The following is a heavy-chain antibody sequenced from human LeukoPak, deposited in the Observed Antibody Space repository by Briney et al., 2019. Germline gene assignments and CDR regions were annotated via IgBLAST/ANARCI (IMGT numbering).Heavy chain of an antibody. CDR2: IYYSGRT. J-gene: IGHJ4*02. CDR1: GGSISSSSYC. Sequence: SETLSLTCTVSGGSISSSSYCWGWIRQPPGKGLEWIGSIYYSGRTYYNPSLKSRVSISVDTSKNQISLKLSSVTAADTAVYYCARHYYDSSGYPYYFDYWGQGTLVTVSS. V-gene: IGHV4-39*01. CDR3: ARHYYDSSGYPYYFDY. D-gene: IGHD3-22*01.